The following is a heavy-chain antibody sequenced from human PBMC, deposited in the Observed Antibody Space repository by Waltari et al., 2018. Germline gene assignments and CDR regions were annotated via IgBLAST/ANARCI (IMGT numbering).Heavy chain of an antibody. D-gene: IGHD6-19*01. Sequence: EVALVESGGGLVQPGGSLSLSCEVSGFSLSDRWMHWVRQTPEEGLVWVARVNSDGSNTAYADSVRGRFIISRDTARNTLFLQMSSVRVDDTALYYCVAATPSSDKWGQGTLVTVSS. CDR1: GFSLSDRW. J-gene: IGHJ4*02. V-gene: IGHV3-74*01. CDR3: VAATPSSDK. CDR2: VNSDGSNT.